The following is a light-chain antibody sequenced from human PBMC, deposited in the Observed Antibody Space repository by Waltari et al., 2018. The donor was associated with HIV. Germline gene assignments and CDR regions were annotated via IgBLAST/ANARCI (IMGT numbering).Light chain of an antibody. CDR2: SAS. Sequence: IQLTQSPSFLSASVGDRVTITCRASQGINTYLAWYQQRPGKAPQLLMYSASTLNRGAPSTFSGSGSGTEFTLTINTLQPEDFATYDCQQLYSIPLTFGGGTKVE. CDR1: QGINTY. J-gene: IGKJ4*01. V-gene: IGKV1-9*01. CDR3: QQLYSIPLT.